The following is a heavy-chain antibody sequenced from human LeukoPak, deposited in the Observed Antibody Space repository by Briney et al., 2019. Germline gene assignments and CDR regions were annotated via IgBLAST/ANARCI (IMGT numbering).Heavy chain of an antibody. CDR1: GFTFSSYA. D-gene: IGHD6-13*01. CDR2: ISASGGST. J-gene: IGHJ4*02. V-gene: IGHV3-23*01. Sequence: GGSLRLSCAASGFTFSSYAMSWVRQAPGKGLEWVSSISASGGSTYYADSVKGRFTISRDNSKNTLYLQMNSLRAEDTAVYYCARRGRSSSWYFDYWGQGTLVTVSS. CDR3: ARRGRSSSWYFDY.